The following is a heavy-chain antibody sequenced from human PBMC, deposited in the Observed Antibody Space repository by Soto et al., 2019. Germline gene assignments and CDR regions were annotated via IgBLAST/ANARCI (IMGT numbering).Heavy chain of an antibody. CDR3: ARLWSLAAAPYGMDV. J-gene: IGHJ6*02. V-gene: IGHV5-10-1*01. CDR2: IDPSDSYT. Sequence: GESLKISCKGSAYSFTSYWISWVRQMPGKGLEWMGRIDPSDSYTNYSPSFQGHVTISADKSISTAYLQWSSLKASDTAMYYCARLWSLAAAPYGMDVWGQGTTVTVSS. D-gene: IGHD2-8*02. CDR1: AYSFTSYW.